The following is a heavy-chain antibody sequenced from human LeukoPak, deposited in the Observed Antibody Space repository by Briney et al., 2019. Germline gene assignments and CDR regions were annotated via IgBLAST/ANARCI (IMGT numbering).Heavy chain of an antibody. CDR2: IYSGGST. CDR1: GFTVRSNY. J-gene: IGHJ4*02. V-gene: IGHV3-53*01. Sequence: PGGSLRLSCAASGFTVRSNYMSWVRQAPGKGLEWVSVIYSGGSTYYADSVKGRFTISRDNSKNTLYLQMNSLRAEDTAVYYCARSTTVTTGDYWGQGTLVTVSS. D-gene: IGHD4-11*01. CDR3: ARSTTVTTGDY.